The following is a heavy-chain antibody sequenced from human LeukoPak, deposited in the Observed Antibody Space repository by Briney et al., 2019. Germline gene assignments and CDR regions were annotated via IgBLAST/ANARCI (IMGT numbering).Heavy chain of an antibody. CDR2: ISYDGSNK. D-gene: IGHD3-10*01. Sequence: GGSLRLSCAASGFTFRSYGMHWVRQAPGKGLGWVAVISYDGSNKYYADSVKGRFTISRDNSKNTLYLQMNSLRAEDTAVYYCAKDKYYYGSGSFYNGMDVWGQGTTVTVSS. J-gene: IGHJ6*02. V-gene: IGHV3-30*18. CDR3: AKDKYYYGSGSFYNGMDV. CDR1: GFTFRSYG.